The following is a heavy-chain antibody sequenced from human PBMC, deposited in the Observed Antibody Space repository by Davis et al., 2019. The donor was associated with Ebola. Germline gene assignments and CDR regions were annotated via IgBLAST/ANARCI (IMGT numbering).Heavy chain of an antibody. CDR1: GFTFSSYW. D-gene: IGHD6-13*01. CDR2: INSDGSST. Sequence: HTGGSLRLSCAASGFTFSSYWMHWVRQAPGKGLVWVSRINSDGSSTSYADSVKGRFTISRDNSKNTLYLQMNSLRAEDTAVYYCARPRYSSSWSDFGYWGQGTLVTVSS. J-gene: IGHJ4*02. CDR3: ARPRYSSSWSDFGY. V-gene: IGHV3-74*01.